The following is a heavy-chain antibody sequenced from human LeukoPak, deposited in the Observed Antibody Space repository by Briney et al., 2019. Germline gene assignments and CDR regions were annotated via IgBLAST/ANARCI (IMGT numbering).Heavy chain of an antibody. CDR1: GGSISSSSYY. Sequence: PSETLSLTCTVSGGSISSSSYYWGWIRQPPGKGLEWIGSIYYSGSTYYNPSLKSRVTISVDTSKNQFSLKLSSVTAADTAVYYCARPLPAAEEGAEDDAFDIWGQGTMVTVSS. V-gene: IGHV4-39*01. CDR3: ARPLPAAEEGAEDDAFDI. J-gene: IGHJ3*02. CDR2: IYYSGST. D-gene: IGHD2-2*01.